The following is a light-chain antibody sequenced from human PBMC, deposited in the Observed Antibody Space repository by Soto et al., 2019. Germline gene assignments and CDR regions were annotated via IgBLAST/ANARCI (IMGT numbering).Light chain of an antibody. CDR3: QQYYSTPVA. CDR1: QSVLYSSNNNHY. J-gene: IGKJ1*01. Sequence: DIVRTQSPDSLTVSLGERATINCKSSQSVLYSSNNNHYLAWYQQKPGQPPKLLIYWASARESGVPDRFSGSGSGTDFTLTISSLQAEDVAVYYCQQYYSTPVAFGQGTKVEIK. V-gene: IGKV4-1*01. CDR2: WAS.